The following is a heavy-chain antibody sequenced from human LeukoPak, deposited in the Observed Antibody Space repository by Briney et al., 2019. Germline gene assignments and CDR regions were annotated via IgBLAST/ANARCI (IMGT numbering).Heavy chain of an antibody. J-gene: IGHJ4*02. V-gene: IGHV3-23*01. Sequence: PGGSLRLSCAASGFTFSGYAMNWVRQAPGKGLEWVSGISGSGAGTYYADSAKGRFTISRDNSKNTLYLQMNSLRADDTAVYYCAKMVREFYTISYYFDYWGQGTLVTVSS. CDR2: ISGSGAGT. CDR1: GFTFSGYA. CDR3: AKMVREFYTISYYFDY. D-gene: IGHD2-8*01.